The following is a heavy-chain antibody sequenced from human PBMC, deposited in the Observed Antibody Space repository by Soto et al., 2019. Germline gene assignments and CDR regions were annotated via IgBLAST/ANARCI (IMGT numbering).Heavy chain of an antibody. J-gene: IGHJ6*02. CDR2: FDPEDGET. D-gene: IGHD3-9*01. CDR3: ATAQIYDILTGQGLIDF. V-gene: IGHV1-24*01. Sequence: ASVKFSCKFSGYTLTELSMHWVRQAPGKGLEWMGGFDPEDGETIYAQKFQGRVTMTEDTSTDTAYMELSSLRSEDTAVYYCATAQIYDILTGQGLIDFCGQGTTVTVSS. CDR1: GYTLTELS.